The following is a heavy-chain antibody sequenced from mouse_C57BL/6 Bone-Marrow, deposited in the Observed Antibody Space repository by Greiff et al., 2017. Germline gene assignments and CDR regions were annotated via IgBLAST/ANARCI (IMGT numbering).Heavy chain of an antibody. D-gene: IGHD2-4*01. Sequence: VQLKESGPGMVKPSQSLSLTCTVTGYSITSGYDWHWIRHFPGNKLEWMGYISYSGSTNYNPSLKSRISITHDTSKNHFFLKLNSVTTEDTATYYCARGSLLRPYYFDYWGQGTTLTVSS. CDR2: ISYSGST. CDR3: ARGSLLRPYYFDY. CDR1: GYSITSGYD. V-gene: IGHV3-1*01. J-gene: IGHJ2*01.